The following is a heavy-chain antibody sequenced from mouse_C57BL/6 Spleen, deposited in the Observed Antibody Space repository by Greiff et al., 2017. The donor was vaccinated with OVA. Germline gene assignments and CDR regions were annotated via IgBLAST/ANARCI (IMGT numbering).Heavy chain of an antibody. V-gene: IGHV1-50*01. J-gene: IGHJ2*01. Sequence: VQLQPGAELVKPGASVKLSCKASGYTFTSYWMQWVIQRPGQGLEWIGEIDPSDSYTNYNQKFKGKATLTVDTSSSTAYMQLSSLTSEDSAVYYCARSWGGTYYFDYWGQGTTLTVSS. D-gene: IGHD3-3*01. CDR2: IDPSDSYT. CDR1: GYTFTSYW. CDR3: ARSWGGTYYFDY.